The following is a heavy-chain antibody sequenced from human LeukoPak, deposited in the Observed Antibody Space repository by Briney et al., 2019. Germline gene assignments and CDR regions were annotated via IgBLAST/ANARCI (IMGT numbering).Heavy chain of an antibody. V-gene: IGHV1-24*01. CDR2: FDPEDGET. J-gene: IGHJ6*03. CDR1: GYTLTELS. D-gene: IGHD3-10*01. Sequence: ASVKVSCKVSGYTLTELSMHWVRQAPGKGLEWMGGFDPEDGETIYAQKFQGRVAMTEDTSTDTAYMELSSLRSEDTAVYYCATGGRGGCYMDVWGKGTTVTISS. CDR3: ATGGRGGCYMDV.